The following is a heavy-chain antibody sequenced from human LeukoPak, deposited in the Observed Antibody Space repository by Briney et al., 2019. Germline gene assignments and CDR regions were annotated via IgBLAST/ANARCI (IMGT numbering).Heavy chain of an antibody. CDR1: GFTFSSYA. J-gene: IGHJ6*03. CDR2: ISGSGGST. Sequence: PGGSLRLSCAASGFTFSSYAMSWVRQAPGKGLEWVSAISGSGGSTYYADSVKSRFTISRDNSKNTLYLQMNSLRAEDTAVYYCAKVLGHCTNGVCYKTYYYYYYMDVWGKGTTVTVSS. CDR3: AKVLGHCTNGVCYKTYYYYYYMDV. V-gene: IGHV3-23*01. D-gene: IGHD2-8*01.